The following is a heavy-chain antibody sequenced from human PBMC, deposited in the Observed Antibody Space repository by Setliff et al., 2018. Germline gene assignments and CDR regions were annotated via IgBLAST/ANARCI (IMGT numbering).Heavy chain of an antibody. J-gene: IGHJ4*02. Sequence: LSLTCAVSGYSISSGYYWGWIRQPPGKGLEWIGIIYHSGSTYYNPSLKSRVTISVDTSKNQFSLKLSSVTAADTAVYYCAKAHSLAVRGYFDYWGQGTLVTSPQ. D-gene: IGHD3-10*01. CDR3: AKAHSLAVRGYFDY. CDR1: GYSISSGYY. CDR2: IYHSGST. V-gene: IGHV4-38-2*01.